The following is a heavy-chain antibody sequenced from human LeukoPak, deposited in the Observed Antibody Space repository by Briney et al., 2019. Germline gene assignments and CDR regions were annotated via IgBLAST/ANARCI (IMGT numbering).Heavy chain of an antibody. CDR1: GASISNKF. J-gene: IGHJ4*02. CDR2: ISYTGTT. V-gene: IGHV4-59*01. Sequence: PSETLSLTCDVSGASISNKFWSWIRHPPGKGLEWIGYISYTGTTNYNPSLQSRVTISVDTSKSQLSLKVTSMTAADTAVYYCARDTSGYYGRYEHWGQGTLVTVSS. D-gene: IGHD3-3*01. CDR3: ARDTSGYYGRYEH.